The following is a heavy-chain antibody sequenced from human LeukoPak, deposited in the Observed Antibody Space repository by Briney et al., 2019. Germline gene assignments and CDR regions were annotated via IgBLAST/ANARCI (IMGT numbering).Heavy chain of an antibody. CDR1: GFTFSTYW. CDR3: AREDGYCSGGNCYSYFDS. CDR2: MRRDGNEI. D-gene: IGHD2-15*01. Sequence: GGSLRLSCSASGFTFSTYWMSWVRQAPGKGLEWVANMRRDGNEIYYLDSVRGRFTISRDNAKNSLYLQMNSLRAEDTAVYFCAREDGYCSGGNCYSYFDSWGQGTLVTVSS. V-gene: IGHV3-7*01. J-gene: IGHJ4*02.